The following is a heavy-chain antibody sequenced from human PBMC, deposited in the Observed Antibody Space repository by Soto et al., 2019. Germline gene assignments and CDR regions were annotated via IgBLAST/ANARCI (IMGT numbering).Heavy chain of an antibody. D-gene: IGHD6-19*01. CDR2: LHNSGST. V-gene: IGHV4-31*03. J-gene: IGHJ4*02. CDR3: ARDLGSEQWFFDN. CDR1: GASVSGDGSY. Sequence: QVQLQESGPGLVKPSQTLSLTCLVSGASVSGDGSYCSWIRHHPGKGLEFIGYLHNSGSTYSNPSLETRVAMSIDTSKNQFSLRLSSVTAADSAVYFCARDLGSEQWFFDNWGQGILVTVSS.